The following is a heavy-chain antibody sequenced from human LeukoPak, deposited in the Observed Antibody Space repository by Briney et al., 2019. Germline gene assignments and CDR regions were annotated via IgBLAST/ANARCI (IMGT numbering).Heavy chain of an antibody. CDR2: IYSGGST. D-gene: IGHD2-15*01. V-gene: IGHV3-53*01. CDR1: GFTVSSNY. Sequence: GGSLRLSCAASGFTVSSNYMSWVRQAPGKGPEWVSVIYSGGSTYYADSVKGRFTISRDNSKNTLYLQMNSLRAEDTAVYYCARDGVAHCSGGSCYPLPLDYWGQGTLVTVSS. J-gene: IGHJ4*02. CDR3: ARDGVAHCSGGSCYPLPLDY.